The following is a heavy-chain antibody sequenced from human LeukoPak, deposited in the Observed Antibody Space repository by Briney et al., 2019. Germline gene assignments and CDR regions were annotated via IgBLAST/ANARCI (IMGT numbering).Heavy chain of an antibody. CDR1: GGSISSSSYY. V-gene: IGHV4-39*01. Sequence: PSETLSLTCTVSGGSISSSSYYWGWIRQPPGKGLEWIVSIYYSGSTYYNPSLKSRATISVDTSKNQFSLNLSSVTAADTAVYYCARLYYDSSGYYQICYFDYWGQGTLVTVSS. CDR2: IYYSGST. D-gene: IGHD3-22*01. CDR3: ARLYYDSSGYYQICYFDY. J-gene: IGHJ4*02.